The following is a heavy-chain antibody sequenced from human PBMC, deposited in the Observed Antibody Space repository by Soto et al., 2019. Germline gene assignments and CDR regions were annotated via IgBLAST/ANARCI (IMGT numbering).Heavy chain of an antibody. Sequence: QVQLVQSGAEVKKPGASVKVSCKASGYTFTNYAIHWVRQAPGQRLEWMGWINTGNGKTKYSQNFQGRVTITRDTSASTAYMELSSLRSEDTAVYYCAGWNYYASATWDYWGQGTLVTVSS. D-gene: IGHD3-10*01. J-gene: IGHJ4*02. CDR3: AGWNYYASATWDY. CDR2: INTGNGKT. V-gene: IGHV1-3*04. CDR1: GYTFTNYA.